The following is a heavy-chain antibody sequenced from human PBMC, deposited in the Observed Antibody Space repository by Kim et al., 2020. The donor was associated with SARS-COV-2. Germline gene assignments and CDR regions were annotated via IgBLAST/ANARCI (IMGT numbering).Heavy chain of an antibody. CDR3: AQGGYCSSAGCYH. Sequence: SETLSLTCTVSGGSVSSGSYYWSWIRQPPGKGLEWIGYIYYSGSTNYNPSLKSRVTISVDTSKNQFSLKLSSVTAADTAVYYCAQGGYCSSAGCYHWGQGTLVTVPS. D-gene: IGHD2-2*01. J-gene: IGHJ5*02. CDR2: IYYSGST. V-gene: IGHV4-61*01. CDR1: GGSVSSGSYY.